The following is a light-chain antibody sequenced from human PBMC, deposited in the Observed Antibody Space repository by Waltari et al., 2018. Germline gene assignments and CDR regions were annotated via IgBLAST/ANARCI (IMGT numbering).Light chain of an antibody. CDR1: SSDLCGYNY. CDR3: SSYISSDTLEL. Sequence: HSALTQPASVSGSPGQSIPISCTGPSSDLCGYNYVSWYQQHPGKAPKLMIYDVSNRPSGVSNRFSGSKSGNTASLTISGLQAEDEADYYCSSYISSDTLELFGGGTSLTVL. J-gene: IGLJ2*01. CDR2: DVS. V-gene: IGLV2-14*03.